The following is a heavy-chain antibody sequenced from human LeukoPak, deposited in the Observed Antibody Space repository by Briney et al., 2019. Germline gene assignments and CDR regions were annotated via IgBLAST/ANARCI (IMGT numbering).Heavy chain of an antibody. CDR1: GFPLSSYA. Sequence: GGSLRLSCAVSGFPLSSYAMSWVRQAPGKGLEWVAAISGSGGSTYYADSGDGRFTISRDNSKNTLYLQMNSLRAEDTAVYYCAKGIRRFDPWGQGTLVTVSS. J-gene: IGHJ5*02. CDR2: ISGSGGST. CDR3: AKGIRRFDP. V-gene: IGHV3-23*01.